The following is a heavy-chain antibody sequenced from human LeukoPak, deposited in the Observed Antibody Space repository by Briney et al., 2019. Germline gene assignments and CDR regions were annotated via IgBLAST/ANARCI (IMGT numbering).Heavy chain of an antibody. CDR2: IYYSGST. V-gene: IGHV4-59*01. CDR3: ARGGGITMVRGVPTRYWYFDL. Sequence: SETLSLTCTVSGGSISSYYWSWIRQPPGKGLEWIGYIYYSGSTNYNPSLKSRVTISVDTSKNQFSLKLSSVTAADTAVYYCARGGGITMVRGVPTRYWYFDLWGRGTLVTVPS. D-gene: IGHD3-10*01. J-gene: IGHJ2*01. CDR1: GGSISSYY.